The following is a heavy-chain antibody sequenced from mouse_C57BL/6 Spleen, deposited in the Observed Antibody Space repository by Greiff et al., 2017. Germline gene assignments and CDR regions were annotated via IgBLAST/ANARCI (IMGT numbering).Heavy chain of an antibody. Sequence: VQLQQPGAELVKPGASVKLSCKASGYTFTSYWMHWVKQRPGQGLEWIGMIHPNSGSTNYNEKFKSKATLTVDKSSSTAYMQLSSLTSEDSAVYYCARSPNYGNYEGWYFDVWGTGTTVTVSS. J-gene: IGHJ1*03. V-gene: IGHV1-64*01. CDR2: IHPNSGST. D-gene: IGHD2-1*01. CDR3: ARSPNYGNYEGWYFDV. CDR1: GYTFTSYW.